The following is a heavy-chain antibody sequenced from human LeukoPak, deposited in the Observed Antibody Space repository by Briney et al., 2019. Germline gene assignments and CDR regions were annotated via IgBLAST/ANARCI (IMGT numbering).Heavy chain of an antibody. Sequence: PSETLSLTCTVSGGSISSYYWSWIRQPAGKGLEWIGRIYTSGSTNYNPSLKSRVTMSVDTSKNQFSLKLSSVTAADTAVYYCARQGGSGSQYNYYYYMDVWGKGTTVTISS. V-gene: IGHV4-4*07. J-gene: IGHJ6*03. CDR3: ARQGGSGSQYNYYYYMDV. D-gene: IGHD3-10*01. CDR2: IYTSGST. CDR1: GGSISSYY.